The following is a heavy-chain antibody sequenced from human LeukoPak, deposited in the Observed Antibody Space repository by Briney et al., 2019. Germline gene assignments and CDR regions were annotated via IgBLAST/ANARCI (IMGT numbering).Heavy chain of an antibody. J-gene: IGHJ4*02. V-gene: IGHV3-23*01. D-gene: IGHD1-26*01. CDR1: GFTFSSYA. Sequence: GGSLRLSCAASGFTFSSYAMSWVRQAPGKGLEWVSAISGSGGSTYYADSVKGRFTISRDNSKNTLYLQMNSLRAEDTAVYYCAKDPYIVGATGSFDYWGQGTLVTVSS. CDR3: AKDPYIVGATGSFDY. CDR2: ISGSGGST.